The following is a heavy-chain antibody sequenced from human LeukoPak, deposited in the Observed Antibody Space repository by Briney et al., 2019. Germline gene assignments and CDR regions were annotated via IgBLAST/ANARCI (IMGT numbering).Heavy chain of an antibody. CDR2: ISAYNGNT. CDR3: ARDGAYSGSYPH. V-gene: IGHV1-18*01. J-gene: IGHJ4*02. CDR1: GYTFNNYA. D-gene: IGHD1-26*01. Sequence: ASVKVSCKASGYTFNNYAISWVRQAPGQGLEWMGWISAYNGNTNYAHKFQGRVTMTTDTFTSTAYMELRSLRSDDTAVYYCARDGAYSGSYPHWGQGTLVTVSS.